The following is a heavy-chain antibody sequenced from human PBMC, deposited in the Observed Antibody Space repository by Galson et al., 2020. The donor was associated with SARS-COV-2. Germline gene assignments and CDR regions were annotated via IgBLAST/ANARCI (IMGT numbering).Heavy chain of an antibody. J-gene: IGHJ4*02. V-gene: IGHV3-15*01. CDR1: GFSFTYSW. D-gene: IGHD3-9*01. CDR2: IKSKTSGGTA. CDR3: AADIAEAGYGEIDY. Sequence: GESLKISCAASGFSFTYSWTSWVRQAPGKGLEWVGRIKSKTSGGTADYAVPVKGRFIISRDESINTVYQEMNSLKTEDTAVYYCAADIAEAGYGEIDYWAQGTLVTGSS.